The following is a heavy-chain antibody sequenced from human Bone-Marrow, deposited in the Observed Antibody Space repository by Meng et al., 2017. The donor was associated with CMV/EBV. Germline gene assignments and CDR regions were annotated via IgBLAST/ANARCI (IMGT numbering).Heavy chain of an antibody. CDR3: ARDQRDGYNDY. D-gene: IGHD5-24*01. CDR2: ISAYKDNT. CDR1: GYTFINYG. V-gene: IGHV1-18*01. J-gene: IGHJ4*02. Sequence: ASVKVSCKASGYTFINYGISWVRQAPGQGLEWMGWISAYKDNTNYAQKFQDRVTMTTDTSTSTAYLELRSLRSDDTAVYYCARDQRDGYNDYWGQGTLVTVSS.